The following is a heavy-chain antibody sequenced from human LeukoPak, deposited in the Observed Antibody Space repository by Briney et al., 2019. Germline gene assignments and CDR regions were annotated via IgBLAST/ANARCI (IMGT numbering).Heavy chain of an antibody. CDR2: ISGSGGST. CDR1: GFTFSSYA. CDR3: AKGGDILTGYYNYYYHYYMDV. V-gene: IGHV3-23*01. J-gene: IGHJ6*03. Sequence: PGGSLRLSCAASGFTFSSYAMSGVRQAPGKGLEWVSAISGSGGSTYYADSVKGRFTISRDNSQNTLYLQMNSLRAEDTAVYYCAKGGDILTGYYNYYYHYYMDVWGQGTTVTVSS. D-gene: IGHD3-9*01.